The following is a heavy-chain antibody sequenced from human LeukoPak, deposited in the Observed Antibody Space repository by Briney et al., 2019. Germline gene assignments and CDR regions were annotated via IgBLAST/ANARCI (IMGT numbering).Heavy chain of an antibody. V-gene: IGHV1-8*03. CDR1: GYTFTSYD. D-gene: IGHD3-22*01. Sequence: ASVKVSCKASGYTFTSYDINWVRQATGQGLGWMGWMNPNSGNTGYAQKFQGRVTITRNTSISTAYMELSSLRSEDTAVYYCARAVYYYDSSGYYKGDYYYYMDVWGKGTTVTVSS. CDR3: ARAVYYYDSSGYYKGDYYYYMDV. CDR2: MNPNSGNT. J-gene: IGHJ6*03.